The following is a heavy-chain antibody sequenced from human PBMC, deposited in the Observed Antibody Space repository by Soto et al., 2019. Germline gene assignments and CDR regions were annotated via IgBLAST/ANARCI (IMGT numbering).Heavy chain of an antibody. CDR1: GGTFSSHT. CDR2: IIPALGTA. CDR3: ARPDFGDYWYFDL. D-gene: IGHD4-17*01. Sequence: SVKVSCKASGGTFSSHTFSWVRQAPGQGLEWMGRIIPALGTATYTQKFQGRVTITADESATTVYMELNSLRSEDTAVYYCARPDFGDYWYFDLWGRGPLVTVSS. V-gene: IGHV1-69*08. J-gene: IGHJ2*01.